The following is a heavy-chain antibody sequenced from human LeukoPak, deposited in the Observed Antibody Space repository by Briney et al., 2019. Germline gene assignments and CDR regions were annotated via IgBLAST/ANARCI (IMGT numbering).Heavy chain of an antibody. CDR3: ATSRTTVTTSAWYGMDV. D-gene: IGHD4-17*01. CDR1: GHTLTELS. CDR2: FDPEDGET. Sequence: ASVKVSCKVSGHTLTELSMHWVRQAPGKGLEWMGGFDPEDGETIYAQKFQGRVTMTEDTSTDTAYMELSSLRSEDTAVYYCATSRTTVTTSAWYGMDVWGQGTTVTVSS. V-gene: IGHV1-24*01. J-gene: IGHJ6*02.